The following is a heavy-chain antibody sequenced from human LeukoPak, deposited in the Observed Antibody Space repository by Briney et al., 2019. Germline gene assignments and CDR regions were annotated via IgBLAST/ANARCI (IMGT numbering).Heavy chain of an antibody. CDR1: GGSISSYY. V-gene: IGHV4-59*01. J-gene: IGHJ4*02. Sequence: SETLSLTCTLSGGSISSYYWRWIRQPPGKGLEWIGYIYYSGSTNYNPSLKSRVTISVDTSKNQFSLKLSSVTAADTAVYYCARVRDGYNVVFDYWGQGTLVTVSS. D-gene: IGHD5-24*01. CDR3: ARVRDGYNVVFDY. CDR2: IYYSGST.